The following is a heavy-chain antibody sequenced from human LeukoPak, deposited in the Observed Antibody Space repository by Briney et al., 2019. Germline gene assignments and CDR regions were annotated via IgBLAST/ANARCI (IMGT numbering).Heavy chain of an antibody. CDR2: ISPSGTT. V-gene: IGHV4-4*07. Sequence: SETLSLTCTVSGGYTGSHYWSWIRQPAGKGLEWIGRISPSGTTHYNPSLGSRVTMSVDTSKNYFSLRLSSVTAAATAVYYCARDFYASGFYFWFDPWGQGILVTVSS. CDR3: ARDFYASGFYFWFDP. D-gene: IGHD2/OR15-2a*01. J-gene: IGHJ5*02. CDR1: GGYTGSHY.